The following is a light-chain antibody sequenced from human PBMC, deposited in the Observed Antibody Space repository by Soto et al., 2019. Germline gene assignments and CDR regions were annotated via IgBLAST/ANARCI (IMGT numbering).Light chain of an antibody. CDR3: QQYKDWHRT. CDR1: QRVSSN. V-gene: IGKV3-15*01. CDR2: RAS. J-gene: IGKJ1*01. Sequence: EIVMTQAPATLSVSPGERVTLSCRASQRVSSNLVWYQQKPGQAPRLLIYRASTRATGFPARFSGSGSGTDFTLTIRSLQSEDFDFYSGQQYKDWHRTFVPGTKV.